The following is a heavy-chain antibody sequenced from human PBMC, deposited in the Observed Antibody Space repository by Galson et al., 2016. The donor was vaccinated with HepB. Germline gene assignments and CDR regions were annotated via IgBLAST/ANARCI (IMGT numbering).Heavy chain of an antibody. CDR1: GFTFSTYE. V-gene: IGHV3-48*03. J-gene: IGHJ4*02. CDR2: ISTSGRNI. Sequence: SLRLSCAASGFTFSTYEMTWVRQAPGKGLEWVSYISTSGRNIYYAESVKGRFTISRDNAKNSLYLQMNSLRPADTAFYYCAREGRTGTSSYMGYWGQGTLVTVSS. CDR3: AREGRTGTSSYMGY. D-gene: IGHD2-2*01.